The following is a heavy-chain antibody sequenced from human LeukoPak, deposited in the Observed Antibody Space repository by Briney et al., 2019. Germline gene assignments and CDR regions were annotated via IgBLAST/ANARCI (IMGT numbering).Heavy chain of an antibody. CDR1: GFTFSSYS. CDR2: ISSSSSTI. Sequence: GGSLRLSCAASGFTFSSYSMNWVRQAPGKGLEWVSYISSSSSTIYYADSVKGRFTISRDNAKNSLYLQMNSLRAEDTAVYYCARRVRGVIRDWGQGTLVTVSS. D-gene: IGHD3-10*01. CDR3: ARRVRGVIRD. V-gene: IGHV3-48*04. J-gene: IGHJ4*02.